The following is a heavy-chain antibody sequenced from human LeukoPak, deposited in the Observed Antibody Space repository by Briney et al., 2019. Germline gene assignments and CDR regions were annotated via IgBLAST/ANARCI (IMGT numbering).Heavy chain of an antibody. CDR3: TRVHYSGSGLSSYFDY. Sequence: SETLSLTCTVSGGSISSYYWSWIRQSPGKGLEWIGYIYYTGSTYYNPSLKSRVTISVDTSKNQFSLNLRTVTSADTAVYYCTRVHYSGSGLSSYFDYWGQGTLVTVSS. CDR1: GGSISSYY. V-gene: IGHV4-59*01. J-gene: IGHJ4*02. CDR2: IYYTGST. D-gene: IGHD3-10*01.